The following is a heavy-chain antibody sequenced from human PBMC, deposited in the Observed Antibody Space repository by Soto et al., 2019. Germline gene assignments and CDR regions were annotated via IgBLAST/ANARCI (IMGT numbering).Heavy chain of an antibody. Sequence: SLLLSLTCAVAGGSLIGYCWPWIRKHPGKGLEWIGEINHSGSTNYNPSLKSRVSISVDTSKNQFSLKLSSVTAADTAVYYCARGPDTAMVLDYYYMDVWGKGTTVTVPS. CDR3: ARGPDTAMVLDYYYMDV. V-gene: IGHV4-34*01. D-gene: IGHD5-18*01. J-gene: IGHJ6*03. CDR2: INHSGST. CDR1: GGSLIGYC.